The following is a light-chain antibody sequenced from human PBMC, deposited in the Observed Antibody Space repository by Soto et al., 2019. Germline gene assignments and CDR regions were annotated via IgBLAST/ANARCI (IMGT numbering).Light chain of an antibody. CDR2: GNS. CDR1: SSNIGAGYD. J-gene: IGLJ3*02. Sequence: QSVLTQPPSVSGAPGQRVTISCTGSSSNIGAGYDVHWYQQLPGTAPKLLIYGNSNLPSGVPDRFSGSKSGTSASLAITGLRAADEADYYCQSYDSSLSGWVFGGGTKLTVL. CDR3: QSYDSSLSGWV. V-gene: IGLV1-40*01.